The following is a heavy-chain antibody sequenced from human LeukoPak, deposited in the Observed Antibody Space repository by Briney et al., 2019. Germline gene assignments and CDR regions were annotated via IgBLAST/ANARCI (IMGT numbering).Heavy chain of an antibody. V-gene: IGHV3-30*04. CDR1: GFTFANYV. CDR3: TRDPILGAPDYFDY. CDR2: ISPDEGLK. D-gene: IGHD1-26*01. Sequence: AGGSLRLSCAASGFTFANYVTHWVRQAPGKGLEWVAVISPDEGLKVYGDSVKGRFTISRDNSKNTMYLQMNNLREEDTAVYYCTRDPILGAPDYFDYWGQGTLVTVSS. J-gene: IGHJ4*02.